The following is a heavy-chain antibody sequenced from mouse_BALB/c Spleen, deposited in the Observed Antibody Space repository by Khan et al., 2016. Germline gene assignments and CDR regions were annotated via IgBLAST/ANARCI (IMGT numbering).Heavy chain of an antibody. V-gene: IGHV9-3-1*01. CDR3: ASIYDGYYVGLYYAMDY. Sequence: QVQLQQSGPELKKPGETVKISCKASEYTFTNYGMNWVKQAPGKGLKWMGWINTYTGEPTYADDFKGRFAFSLETSASTAYLQINNLKNEDTATYFCASIYDGYYVGLYYAMDYWGQGTSVTVSS. CDR2: INTYTGEP. J-gene: IGHJ4*01. D-gene: IGHD2-3*01. CDR1: EYTFTNYG.